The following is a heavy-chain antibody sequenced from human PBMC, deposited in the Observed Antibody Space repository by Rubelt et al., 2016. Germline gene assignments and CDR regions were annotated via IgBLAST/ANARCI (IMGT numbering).Heavy chain of an antibody. CDR2: INHSGST. CDR1: GGSFSGYY. J-gene: IGHJ5*02. V-gene: IGHV4-34*01. Sequence: QVQLQQWGAGLLKPSETLSLTCAVYGGSFSGYYWSWIRQPPGKGLEWIGEINHSGSTNYNPSLKSRVTISVELAKNLFALKLSSVTAADTAVYYCARRVQGFWSGLGFDPWGQGTLVTVSS. D-gene: IGHD3-3*01. CDR3: ARRVQGFWSGLGFDP.